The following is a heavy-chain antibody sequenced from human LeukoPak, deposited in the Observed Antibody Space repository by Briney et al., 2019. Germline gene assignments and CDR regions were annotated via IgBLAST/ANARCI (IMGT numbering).Heavy chain of an antibody. J-gene: IGHJ5*02. CDR1: GYTFTSYA. Sequence: SVKVSCKASGYTFTSYAMNWVRQAPGQGLEWMGGIIPIFGTANYAQKFQGRVTITADKSTSTAYMELSSLRSEDTAVYYCARGSWWNWFDPWGQGTLVTVSS. D-gene: IGHD6-13*01. CDR3: ARGSWWNWFDP. V-gene: IGHV1-69*06. CDR2: IIPIFGTA.